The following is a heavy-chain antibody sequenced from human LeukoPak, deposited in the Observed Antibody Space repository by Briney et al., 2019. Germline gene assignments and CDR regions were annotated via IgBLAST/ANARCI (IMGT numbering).Heavy chain of an antibody. V-gene: IGHV4-61*01. Sequence: SETLSLTCNVSGGSVSSGSYYWSWIRQPPGKGLEWIGYIYYSGSTNYNPSLKSRVTISVDTSKNQFSLKLSSVTAADTAVYYCAAGVVPPYYFDYWGQGTLVTVSS. CDR1: GGSVSSGSYY. J-gene: IGHJ4*02. CDR3: AAGVVPPYYFDY. CDR2: IYYSGST. D-gene: IGHD2-21*01.